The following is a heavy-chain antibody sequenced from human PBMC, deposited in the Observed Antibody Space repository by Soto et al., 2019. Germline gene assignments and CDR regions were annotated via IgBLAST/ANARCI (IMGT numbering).Heavy chain of an antibody. V-gene: IGHV3-74*01. D-gene: IGHD2-21*01. CDR3: ARPKGAAYSAFDV. Sequence: EVQLVESGGGLVQPGGSLTLSCAASGFTVSNHWMHWVRQAPGRGLESISRIKTDGTYTDYADSVKGRFTISRDNAKNMLYLQMDSLRPEDTAVYYCARPKGAAYSAFDVWGQETVVTVSS. CDR1: GFTVSNHW. CDR2: IKTDGTYT. J-gene: IGHJ3*01.